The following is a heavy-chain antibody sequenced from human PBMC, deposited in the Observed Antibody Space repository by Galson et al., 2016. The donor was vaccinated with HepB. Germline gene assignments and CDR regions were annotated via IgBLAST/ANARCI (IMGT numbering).Heavy chain of an antibody. J-gene: IGHJ4*02. V-gene: IGHV1-8*01. CDR3: ARVKGWSTSGQDYYFDY. CDR2: VSPNSGDT. Sequence: SVKVSCKASGYTFTSYDINWVRQATGQGLEWMGRVSPNSGDTGYTQKFQGRVTLTRNTSTSTVYMELSGLKSEDTAVYYCARVKGWSTSGQDYYFDYWGQGTLVTVSS. D-gene: IGHD6-19*01. CDR1: GYTFTSYD.